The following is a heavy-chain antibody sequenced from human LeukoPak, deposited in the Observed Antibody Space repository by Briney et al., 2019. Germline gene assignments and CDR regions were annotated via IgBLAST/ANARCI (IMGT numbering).Heavy chain of an antibody. Sequence: ASVKVSCKASGYTFTSYDINWVRQATGQGLEWMGWINTYNGDTNYIQKFQGRVTVTTDTSTTTAYMELRSLRSDDTAVYYCARRGLDYWGQGTLVTVSS. V-gene: IGHV1-18*01. CDR2: INTYNGDT. J-gene: IGHJ4*02. CDR3: ARRGLDY. CDR1: GYTFTSYD. D-gene: IGHD3-16*01.